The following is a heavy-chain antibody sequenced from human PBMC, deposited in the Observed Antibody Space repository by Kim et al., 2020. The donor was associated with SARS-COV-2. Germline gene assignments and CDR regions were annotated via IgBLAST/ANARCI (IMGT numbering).Heavy chain of an antibody. D-gene: IGHD3-22*01. CDR3: ARDRRNYYETTTYSFIGTPDY. CDR1: GFTFSSYG. V-gene: IGHV3-30*03. CDR2: ISFDGGNK. J-gene: IGHJ4*02. Sequence: GGSLRLSCEVSGFTFSSYGMHWVRQAPGKGLEWLTFISFDGGNKYYAESVKGRCTISRDNSKNTLYLQMNSLRTEDTAVYYCARDRRNYYETTTYSFIGTPDYWGQGTLVPVSS.